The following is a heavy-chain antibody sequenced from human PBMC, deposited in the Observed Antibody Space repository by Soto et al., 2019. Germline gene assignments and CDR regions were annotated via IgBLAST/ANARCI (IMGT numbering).Heavy chain of an antibody. Sequence: QVQLVQSGAEVKKPGSSVKVSCEASGGTFSSYTISWVRQAPGQGLEWMGRIIPILGIANYAQKFQGRVTITADKSTSTAYMELSSLRSEDTAVYYCARDKNEDGDYVFPFDIWGQGTMVTVSS. J-gene: IGHJ3*02. V-gene: IGHV1-69*08. CDR2: IIPILGIA. D-gene: IGHD4-17*01. CDR1: GGTFSSYT. CDR3: ARDKNEDGDYVFPFDI.